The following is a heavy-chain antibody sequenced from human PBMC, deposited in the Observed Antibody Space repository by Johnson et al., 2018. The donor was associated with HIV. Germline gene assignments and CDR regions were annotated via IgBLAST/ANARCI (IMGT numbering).Heavy chain of an antibody. CDR1: GFTVSSYY. CDR3: ARAGPWATSPLPFDI. CDR2: LFSGGSI. D-gene: IGHD4-11*01. Sequence: VQLVESGGGLVQPGGSLRLSCAASGFTVSSYYMSWVRQAPGKGLEWVSVLFSGGSIYFADSVKCSFTISRDNSKNTPYLQVNSLRAEDTAVYYCARAGPWATSPLPFDIWGQGTMVTVSS. J-gene: IGHJ3*02. V-gene: IGHV3-66*01.